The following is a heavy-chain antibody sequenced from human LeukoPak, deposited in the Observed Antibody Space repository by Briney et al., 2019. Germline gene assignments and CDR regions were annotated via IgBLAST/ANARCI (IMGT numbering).Heavy chain of an antibody. J-gene: IGHJ3*02. D-gene: IGHD7-27*01. Sequence: SVKVSCKASGYTFTGYYMHWVRQAPGQGLEWMGGIIPIFGTANYAQKFQGRVTITADKSTSTAYMELSSLRSEDTAVYYCARDFGPLGKTGYDAFDIWGQGTMVTVSS. CDR1: GYTFTGYY. CDR3: ARDFGPLGKTGYDAFDI. V-gene: IGHV1-69*06. CDR2: IIPIFGTA.